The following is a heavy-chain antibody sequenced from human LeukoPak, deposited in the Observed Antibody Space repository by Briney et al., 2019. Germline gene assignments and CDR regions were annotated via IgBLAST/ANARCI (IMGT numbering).Heavy chain of an antibody. CDR2: IIPIFGTA. CDR3: ARGLRYRSGSSCYKDFDY. J-gene: IGHJ4*02. D-gene: IGHD2-15*01. Sequence: SVKVSCTASGGTFSSYAISWVRQAPGQGLEWMGGIIPIFGTAKYAQKFQGRVTITADESTSTAYMELSSLRSEDTAVYYCARGLRYRSGSSCYKDFDYWGQGTLVTVSS. V-gene: IGHV1-69*01. CDR1: GGTFSSYA.